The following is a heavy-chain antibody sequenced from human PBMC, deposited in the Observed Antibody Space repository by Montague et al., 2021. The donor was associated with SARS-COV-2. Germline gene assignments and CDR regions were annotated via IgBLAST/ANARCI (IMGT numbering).Heavy chain of an antibody. Sequence: SETLSLTCTVSGGSISSRCYYWGWIRPPQGQGLVWLGSYTYSASTNYNPYIQSRVTISVATSKNQLSLELSSVTAADTAVYYCARAFTDWLRYYGMDVWGQGTTVTVSS. CDR1: GGSISSRCYY. D-gene: IGHD3-9*01. CDR2: YTYSAST. J-gene: IGHJ6*02. V-gene: IGHV4-39*01. CDR3: ARAFTDWLRYYGMDV.